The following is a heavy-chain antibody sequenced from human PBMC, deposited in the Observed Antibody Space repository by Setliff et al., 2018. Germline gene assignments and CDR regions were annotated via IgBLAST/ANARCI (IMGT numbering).Heavy chain of an antibody. CDR3: ARCITIFGVVIPNAFDY. J-gene: IGHJ4*02. Sequence: KSGPTLVNPTQTLTLTCTFSGFSLSTSGVGVGWIRQPPGKALEWLALIYWDDDKRYSPSLKSRLTITKDTSKNQVVLTMTNMDPVDTATYYCARCITIFGVVIPNAFDYWGQGTLVTVSS. CDR1: GFSLSTSGVG. CDR2: IYWDDDK. D-gene: IGHD3-3*01. V-gene: IGHV2-5*02.